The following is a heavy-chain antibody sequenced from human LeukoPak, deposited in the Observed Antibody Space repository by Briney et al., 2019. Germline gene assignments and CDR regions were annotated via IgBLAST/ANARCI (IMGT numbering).Heavy chain of an antibody. J-gene: IGHJ4*02. CDR1: GYTFTSYG. Sequence: ASVKVSCKASGYTFTSYGISWVRQAPGQGLEWMGWISAYNGNTNYAQKLQGRVTMTTDTSTSTAYMELRSLRSDDTVVYYCARDAIAARPFDYWGQGTLVTVSS. V-gene: IGHV1-18*01. CDR2: ISAYNGNT. D-gene: IGHD6-6*01. CDR3: ARDAIAARPFDY.